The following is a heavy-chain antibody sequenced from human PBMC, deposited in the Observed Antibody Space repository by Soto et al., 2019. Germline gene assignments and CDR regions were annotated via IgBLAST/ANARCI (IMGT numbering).Heavy chain of an antibody. Sequence: QVQLVQSGAEVKKPGSSVKVSCKASGGTFSSYAISWVRQAPGQGLEWMGGIIPIFGTAHYAQKFQGRVTITADESTSTPYMELSSQRSEDTAVYYCARSSVVGEPPDIWGQGTMVTVSS. D-gene: IGHD3-10*01. J-gene: IGHJ3*02. CDR2: IIPIFGTA. CDR3: ARSSVVGEPPDI. V-gene: IGHV1-69*01. CDR1: GGTFSSYA.